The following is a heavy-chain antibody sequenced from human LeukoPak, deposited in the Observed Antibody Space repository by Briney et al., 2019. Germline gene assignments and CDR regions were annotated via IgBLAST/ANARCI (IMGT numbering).Heavy chain of an antibody. CDR2: INHSGST. CDR3: ARGTIVVVPAAMNWFDP. CDR1: GGSFSGYY. Sequence: SETLSLTCAVYGGSFSGYYWSWIRQPPGKGLEWIGEINHSGSTNYNPSLKSRVTISVDTSKNQFSLKLSSVTAADTAVYYCARGTIVVVPAAMNWFDPWGQGTLVTVSS. D-gene: IGHD2-2*01. J-gene: IGHJ5*02. V-gene: IGHV4-34*01.